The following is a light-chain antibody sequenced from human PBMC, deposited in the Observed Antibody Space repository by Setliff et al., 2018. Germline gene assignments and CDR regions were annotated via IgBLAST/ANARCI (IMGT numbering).Light chain of an antibody. Sequence: DIQMTQSPSTLSASVGDRVIITCRASQSISSWLAWFQQRPGKAPKLLIYKASTLGSGVPSRFSGSGSGTEFTLTISSLQPDDFATYYCQQYNSYSPYTFGQGTK. CDR1: QSISSW. CDR3: QQYNSYSPYT. J-gene: IGKJ2*01. CDR2: KAS. V-gene: IGKV1-5*03.